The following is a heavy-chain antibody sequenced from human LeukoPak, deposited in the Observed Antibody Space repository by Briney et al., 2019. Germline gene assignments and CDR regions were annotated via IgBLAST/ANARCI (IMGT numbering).Heavy chain of an antibody. CDR3: ARGLIAAAVSHYFDY. D-gene: IGHD6-13*01. CDR1: GGSFSGYY. J-gene: IGHJ4*02. V-gene: IGHV4-34*01. Sequence: SETLSLTCAVYGGSFSGYYWSWIRQPPGKGLEWIGEINHSGSTNYNPSLKGRVTISVDTSKNQFSLKLSSVTAADTAVYYCARGLIAAAVSHYFDYWGQGTLVTVSS. CDR2: INHSGST.